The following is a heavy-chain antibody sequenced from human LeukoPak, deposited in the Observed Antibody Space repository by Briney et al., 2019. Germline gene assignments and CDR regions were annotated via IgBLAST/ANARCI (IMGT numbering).Heavy chain of an antibody. CDR1: GFTFTYYA. D-gene: IGHD6-19*01. V-gene: IGHV3-23*01. CDR3: AKTGAGGWSSWFDP. CDR2: ISGGGDST. J-gene: IGHJ5*02. Sequence: GGSLRLSCAASGFTFTYYAMTWVRQAPGKELEWVSVISGGGDSTYYADSVKGRFTISRDNSNNTLYLQMIGLRAEDTAIYYCAKTGAGGWSSWFDPWGQGTLVTVSS.